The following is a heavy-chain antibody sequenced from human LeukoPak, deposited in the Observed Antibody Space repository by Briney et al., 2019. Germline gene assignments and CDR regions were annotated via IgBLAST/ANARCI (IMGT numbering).Heavy chain of an antibody. Sequence: PGGSLRLSCVASGFTFNHYAMSWVRQAPGKGLEWVASVSENGDGTMYPGSVKGRFTISRDNSRKTVLLQVNSLRVEDAATYYCARGWTTFHHWGQGALVTVSS. CDR1: GFTFNHYA. CDR2: VSENGDGT. V-gene: IGHV3-23*01. D-gene: IGHD1-1*01. CDR3: ARGWTTFHH. J-gene: IGHJ4*02.